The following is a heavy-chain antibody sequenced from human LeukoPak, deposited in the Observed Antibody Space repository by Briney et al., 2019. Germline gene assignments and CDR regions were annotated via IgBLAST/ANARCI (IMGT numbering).Heavy chain of an antibody. J-gene: IGHJ3*02. CDR1: GYTFTGYY. Sequence: ASVKVSCKASGYTFTGYYMHWVRQAPGQGLEWMGWINPNSGGTNYAQTFQGRVTMTRDTSISTAYMELSRLRSDDTAVYYCASHEGVNYDYVWGSREYAFDIWGQGTMVTVSS. CDR3: ASHEGVNYDYVWGSREYAFDI. V-gene: IGHV1-2*02. CDR2: INPNSGGT. D-gene: IGHD3-16*01.